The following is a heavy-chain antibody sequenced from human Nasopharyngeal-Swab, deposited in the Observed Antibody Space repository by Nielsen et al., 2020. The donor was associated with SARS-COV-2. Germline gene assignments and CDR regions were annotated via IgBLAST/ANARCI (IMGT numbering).Heavy chain of an antibody. Sequence: ASVKVSCKASGYTFTSYGISWVRQAPGRGLEWMGWISAYNGNTNYAQKLQGRVTMTTDTSTSTAYMELRSLRSDDTAVYYCARSLVVVPAADNIAWFDPWGQGTLVTVSS. V-gene: IGHV1-18*01. CDR1: GYTFTSYG. CDR3: ARSLVVVPAADNIAWFDP. CDR2: ISAYNGNT. J-gene: IGHJ5*02. D-gene: IGHD2-2*01.